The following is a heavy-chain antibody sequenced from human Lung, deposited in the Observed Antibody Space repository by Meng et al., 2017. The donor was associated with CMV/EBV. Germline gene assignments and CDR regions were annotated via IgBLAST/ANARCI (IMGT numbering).Heavy chain of an antibody. V-gene: IGHV4-39*07. J-gene: IGHJ5*02. Sequence: HELGPGSVKPSETLSLPGGVSGGSIRSSSHYRGLIRQPPGKVPECIGNIYYSGLTSYNPSLKIRVTISVDTSKNQFSLKLSSVTAADTAVFYCARVWANGEGWFDPWGQGTLVTVSS. CDR1: GGSIRSSSHY. D-gene: IGHD2-8*01. CDR2: IYYSGLT. CDR3: ARVWANGEGWFDP.